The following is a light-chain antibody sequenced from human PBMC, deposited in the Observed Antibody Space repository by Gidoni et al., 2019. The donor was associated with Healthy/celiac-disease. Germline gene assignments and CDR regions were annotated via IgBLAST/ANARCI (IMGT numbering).Light chain of an antibody. CDR2: KAY. Sequence: DIQMTQSPSTLSASVGDRVTITCRASQSINSWLAWYQQKPGKAPKFLIYKAYSLERGVPSRFSGSGSGTEFTLTISSLQPDDFATYYCQQYNSNSRTFGQGTKVEIK. CDR1: QSINSW. CDR3: QQYNSNSRT. V-gene: IGKV1-5*03. J-gene: IGKJ1*01.